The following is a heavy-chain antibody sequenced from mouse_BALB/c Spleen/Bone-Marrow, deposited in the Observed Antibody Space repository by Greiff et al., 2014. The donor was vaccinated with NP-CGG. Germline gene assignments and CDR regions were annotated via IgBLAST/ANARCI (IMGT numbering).Heavy chain of an antibody. D-gene: IGHD1-1*01. Sequence: VQLQQSGAELVRPGASVKLSCKASGYTFTNTWMNWVKQRPEQGLEWIGRIDPSDSETNSNQKFKDKAILTVDKSSSTAYMQLSSLTSEDSAVYYCARWGTTVVDYFDVWGAGTTVTVSS. J-gene: IGHJ1*02. CDR2: IDPSDSET. CDR3: ARWGTTVVDYFDV. V-gene: IGHV1-74*01. CDR1: GYTFTNTW.